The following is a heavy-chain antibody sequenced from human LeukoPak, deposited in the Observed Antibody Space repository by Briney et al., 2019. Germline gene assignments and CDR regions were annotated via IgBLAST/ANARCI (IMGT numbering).Heavy chain of an antibody. CDR2: ISTSGRAI. CDR3: ARVPLYDRSGYYFDY. CDR1: GFTFSNYN. J-gene: IGHJ4*02. Sequence: GGSLRLSCAASGFTFSNYNMNWVRQAPGKRLEGVSYISTSGRAIFYADSVKGRFTISRDNAKNSLFLQMNSLRDEDTAVYYCARVPLYDRSGYYFDYWGLGTLVTVSS. V-gene: IGHV3-48*02. D-gene: IGHD3-22*01.